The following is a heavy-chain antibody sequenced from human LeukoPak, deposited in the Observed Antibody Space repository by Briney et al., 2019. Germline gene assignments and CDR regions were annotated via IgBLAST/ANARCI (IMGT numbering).Heavy chain of an antibody. CDR1: GDSVSSNSAA. D-gene: IGHD6-19*01. CDR3: ARSSAWPDY. Sequence: SQTLSLTCAISGDSVSSNSAAWNWTRQSPSRGLEGLGSTYYRSKWNNHCAASVKSRVTINPGTSKNQFSLQLNSVTPEDTAVYYCARSSAWPDYWGQGTLVTVFS. CDR2: TYYRSKWNN. V-gene: IGHV6-1*01. J-gene: IGHJ4*02.